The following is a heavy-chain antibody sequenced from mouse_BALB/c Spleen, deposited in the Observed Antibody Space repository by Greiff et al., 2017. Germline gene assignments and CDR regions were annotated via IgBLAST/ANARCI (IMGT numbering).Heavy chain of an antibody. CDR2: ISSGSSTI. Sequence: EVQGVESGGGLVQPGGSRKLSCAASGFTFSSFGMHWVRQAPEKGLEWVAYISSGSSTIYYADTVKGRFTISRDNPKNTLFLQMTSLRSEDTAMYYCARRVKEGRHYYAMDYWGQGTSVTVSS. CDR3: ARRVKEGRHYYAMDY. D-gene: IGHD2-14*01. V-gene: IGHV5-17*02. J-gene: IGHJ4*01. CDR1: GFTFSSFG.